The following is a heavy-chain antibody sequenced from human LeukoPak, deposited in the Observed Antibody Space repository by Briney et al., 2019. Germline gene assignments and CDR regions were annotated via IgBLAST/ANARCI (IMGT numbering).Heavy chain of an antibody. V-gene: IGHV1-2*02. J-gene: IGHJ4*02. D-gene: IGHD6-13*01. CDR2: INPNSGGT. CDR1: GYTFTGYY. CDR3: AKAPAAAGTVLGFDY. Sequence: ASVKVSCKASGYTFTGYYMHWVRQAPGQGLEWMGWINPNSGGTNYAQKFQGRVTMTRDTSISTAYMELSRLRSNDTAVYYFAKAPAAAGTVLGFDYWGQGTLVSVPS.